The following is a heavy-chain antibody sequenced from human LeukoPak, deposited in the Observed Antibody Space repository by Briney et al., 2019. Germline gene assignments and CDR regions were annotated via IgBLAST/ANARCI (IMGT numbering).Heavy chain of an antibody. D-gene: IGHD4-11*01. CDR1: GFTFSRYA. CDR3: ASDYPFYYYYMYV. CDR2: ISGTDDYI. Sequence: GGSLRLSCAASGFTFSRYAMSWVRQAPGKRLEWVSTISGTDDYIYYADSVKGRFTISRDDSKDTLYLQMNSLRGEDTAVYYCASDYPFYYYYMYVWGKGATVTVSS. J-gene: IGHJ6*03. V-gene: IGHV3-23*01.